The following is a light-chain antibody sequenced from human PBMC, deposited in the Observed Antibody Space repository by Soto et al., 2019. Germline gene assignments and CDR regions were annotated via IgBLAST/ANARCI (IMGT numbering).Light chain of an antibody. V-gene: IGLV2-14*01. CDR1: SSDVGTYNY. J-gene: IGLJ1*01. Sequence: QSVLTQPASLSGSPGQSIAISCTGTSSDVGTYNYVSWYQQHPGKAPKVMIYEVTYRPSGVSNRFSGSKSGNTASLTISGLQAEDEAEYYCSSYTGSSTLYVFGTGTKSPS. CDR2: EVT. CDR3: SSYTGSSTLYV.